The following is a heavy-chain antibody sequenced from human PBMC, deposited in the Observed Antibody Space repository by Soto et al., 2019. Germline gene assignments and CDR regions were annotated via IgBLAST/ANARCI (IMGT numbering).Heavy chain of an antibody. J-gene: IGHJ4*02. Sequence: PSETLSLTCTVSGGSISSYYWSWIRQPPGKGLEWIGYIYYSGSTNYNPSLMSRVTISVDTSKNQFSLKLSSVTAADTAVYYCARKVLGEGYFDYWGQGTLVTVSS. CDR1: GGSISSYY. CDR3: ARKVLGEGYFDY. CDR2: IYYSGST. V-gene: IGHV4-59*01. D-gene: IGHD2-8*01.